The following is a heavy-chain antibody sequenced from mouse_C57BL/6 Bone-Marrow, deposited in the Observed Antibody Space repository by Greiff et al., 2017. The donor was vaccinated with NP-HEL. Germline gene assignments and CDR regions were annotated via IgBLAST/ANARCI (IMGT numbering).Heavy chain of an antibody. V-gene: IGHV1-72*01. J-gene: IGHJ1*03. D-gene: IGHD2-10*02. CDR2: IDPNSGGT. CDR1: GYTFTSYW. CDR3: ARSRACFPRNWYFDV. Sequence: QVQLQQSGAELVKPGASVKLSCKASGYTFTSYWMHWVKQRPGRGLEWIGRIDPNSGGTKYNEKFKSKATLTVDKPSSTAYMQLSSLTSEDSAVYYCARSRACFPRNWYFDVWGTGTTVTVSS.